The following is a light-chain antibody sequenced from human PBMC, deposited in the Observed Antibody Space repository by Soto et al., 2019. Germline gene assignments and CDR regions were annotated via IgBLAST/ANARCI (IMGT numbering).Light chain of an antibody. V-gene: IGLV1-40*01. Sequence: QPVVTQPPSVSGAPGQRVTISCTGSSSNIGAGHALHWYQHLPGAAPKLLMYGNSDRPSGVPDRFSGSKSGTSASLAITGLQPEDEADYYCQSYDDSLSGWVFGGGTQLTVL. CDR1: SSNIGAGHA. J-gene: IGLJ3*02. CDR2: GNS. CDR3: QSYDDSLSGWV.